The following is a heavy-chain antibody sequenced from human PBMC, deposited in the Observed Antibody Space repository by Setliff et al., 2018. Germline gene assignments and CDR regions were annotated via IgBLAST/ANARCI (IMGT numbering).Heavy chain of an antibody. CDR3: LRLVRYCTKIACQATSGDEV. CDR1: GYNFAESI. CDR2: TSAYNGKT. V-gene: IGHV1-18*01. D-gene: IGHD2-8*01. Sequence: ASVKVSCKASGYNFAESIVSWVRQAPGQGLEWMGWTSAYNGKTYFAQKFQDRITLTTDTSTNTGYLELRGLRSDDTAVYYCLRLVRYCTKIACQATSGDEVWGLGTLVTVSS. J-gene: IGHJ4*02.